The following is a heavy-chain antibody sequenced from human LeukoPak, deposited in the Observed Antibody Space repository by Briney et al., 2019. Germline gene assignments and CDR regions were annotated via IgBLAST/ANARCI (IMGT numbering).Heavy chain of an antibody. J-gene: IGHJ6*02. CDR3: ARAGANYYGSGSYPAYYYYGMDV. CDR1: GGTFSSYA. V-gene: IGHV1-69*04. CDR2: IIPILGIA. D-gene: IGHD3-10*01. Sequence: SVKVSCKASGGTFSSYAISWVRQAPGQGLEWMGRIIPILGIANYAQKFQGRVTITADKSTSTAYMELSSLRSEDTAVYYCARAGANYYGSGSYPAYYYYGMDVWGQGTTVTVSS.